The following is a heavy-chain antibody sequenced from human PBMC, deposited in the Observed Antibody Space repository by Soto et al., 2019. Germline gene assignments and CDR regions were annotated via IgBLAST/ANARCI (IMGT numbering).Heavy chain of an antibody. CDR2: ISWNSGSI. Sequence: PGGSLRLSCAASGFTFDDYAMHWVRQAPGKGLEWVSGISWNSGSIGYADYVKGRFTISRDNAKNSLYLQMNSLRAEDIALYYCAKEGYYYDSNSGAFDIWGQGTMVTVSS. D-gene: IGHD3-22*01. CDR1: GFTFDDYA. V-gene: IGHV3-9*03. CDR3: AKEGYYYDSNSGAFDI. J-gene: IGHJ3*02.